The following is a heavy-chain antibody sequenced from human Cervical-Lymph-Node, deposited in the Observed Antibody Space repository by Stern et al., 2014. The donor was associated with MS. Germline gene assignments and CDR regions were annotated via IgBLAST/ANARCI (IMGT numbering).Heavy chain of an antibody. CDR2: IPHSGST. CDR1: GGSISSSHW. J-gene: IGHJ3*02. V-gene: IGHV4-4*02. Sequence: VQLVESGPGLVKPSGTLSLTCAVSGGSISSSHWWSWVRQPPGQGLALLGAIPHSGSTHYHPSPQSRVTISPDHPTHQFSPQPGSGTAADTAVYYCAREGYSSSYDAFDIWGEGTMVTVSS. D-gene: IGHD6-6*01. CDR3: AREGYSSSYDAFDI.